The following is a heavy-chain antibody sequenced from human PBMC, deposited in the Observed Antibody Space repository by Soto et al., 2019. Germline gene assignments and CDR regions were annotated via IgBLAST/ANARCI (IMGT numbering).Heavy chain of an antibody. J-gene: IGHJ6*02. V-gene: IGHV4-59*01. CDR1: GGSISSYY. D-gene: IGHD3-10*01. Sequence: SETLSLTCTVSGGSISSYYWSWIRQPPGKGLGWIGYIYYSGSTNYNPSLKSRVTISVDTSKNQFSLKLSSVTAADTAVYYCARVFDGIGELRRDYYGMDVWGQGTTVTVSS. CDR2: IYYSGST. CDR3: ARVFDGIGELRRDYYGMDV.